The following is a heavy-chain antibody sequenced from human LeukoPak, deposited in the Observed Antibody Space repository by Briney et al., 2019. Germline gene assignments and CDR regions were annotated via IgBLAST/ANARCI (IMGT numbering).Heavy chain of an antibody. J-gene: IGHJ4*02. CDR1: GFTFSNYG. V-gene: IGHV3-23*01. Sequence: GGSLRLSCAASGFTFSNYGMTWVRQAPGRGLEWVSGISNGGTNTYYTDSVKGRFTISRDNPRNTLYLQMNSLRADDTARYYCAKDFVYGSRFPRPLDYWGQGTLVTVSS. D-gene: IGHD3-3*01. CDR2: ISNGGTNT. CDR3: AKDFVYGSRFPRPLDY.